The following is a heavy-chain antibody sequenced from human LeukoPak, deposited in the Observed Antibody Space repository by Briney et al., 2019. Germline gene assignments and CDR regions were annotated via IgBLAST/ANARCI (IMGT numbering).Heavy chain of an antibody. Sequence: GGSLRLSCAASGFTFSSHWMNWVRQAPGKGLEWVANIREDGTEIYYMDSVKGRFTISRDNAKNTLYLQMNNLRAEDTAVYYCARGVYSIDYWGQGTLVTVSS. CDR2: IREDGTEI. D-gene: IGHD2-15*01. V-gene: IGHV3-7*01. CDR1: GFTFSSHW. J-gene: IGHJ4*02. CDR3: ARGVYSIDY.